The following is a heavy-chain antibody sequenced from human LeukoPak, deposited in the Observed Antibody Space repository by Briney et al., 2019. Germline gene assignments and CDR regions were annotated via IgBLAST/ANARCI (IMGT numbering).Heavy chain of an antibody. D-gene: IGHD2-2*01. V-gene: IGHV3-9*01. Sequence: PGGSLRLSCAASGFTFDDYAMHWVRQAPGKGLEWVSGISWNSGSIGYADSVKGRFTISRDNAKNSLYLQMNSLRVEDTALYYCAKDNGIVVVPAAIVGWGQGTLVTVSS. CDR3: AKDNGIVVVPAAIVG. CDR2: ISWNSGSI. CDR1: GFTFDDYA. J-gene: IGHJ4*02.